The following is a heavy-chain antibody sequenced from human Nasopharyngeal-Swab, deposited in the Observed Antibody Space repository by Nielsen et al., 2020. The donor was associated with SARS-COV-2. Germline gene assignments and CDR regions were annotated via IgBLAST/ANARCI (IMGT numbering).Heavy chain of an antibody. J-gene: IGHJ6*03. Sequence: SETLSLTCTVSGGSISSGGYYWSWIRQHPGKGLEWIGYIYYSGSTYYNPSLKSRVTISVDTSKNQFSLKLSSVTAADTAVYYCARERGELLVYYYYYMDVGGKGTTVTVSS. V-gene: IGHV4-31*03. CDR2: IYYSGST. CDR1: GGSISSGGYY. D-gene: IGHD3-10*01. CDR3: ARERGELLVYYYYYMDV.